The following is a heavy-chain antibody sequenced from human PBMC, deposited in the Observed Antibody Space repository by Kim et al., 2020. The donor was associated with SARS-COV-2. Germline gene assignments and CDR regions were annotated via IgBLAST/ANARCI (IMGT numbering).Heavy chain of an antibody. CDR1: GDSISSGGYY. V-gene: IGHV4-31*03. CDR3: TKKYDY. Sequence: SETLSLTCTVSGDSISSGGYYWSWIRQLPGRGLEWIGYIYYSGVTYYNPSLKSRLSISVDKSKNLFSLRLTSVTAADTAVYYCTKKYDYWGQGTLVTVSS. CDR2: IYYSGVT. J-gene: IGHJ4*02.